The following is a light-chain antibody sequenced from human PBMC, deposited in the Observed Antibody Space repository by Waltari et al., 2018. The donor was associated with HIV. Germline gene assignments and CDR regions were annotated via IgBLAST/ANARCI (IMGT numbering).Light chain of an antibody. CDR2: GAS. Sequence: EVVMTQSPASLSVSPGERVTLSCRASQSVSNNVAWYQQRPGQAPRLLIFGASTRPTGIPARFSGSGSGTEFSLAISRLEPEDFAVYYCQQYYSSPPITFGGGTKVEIK. V-gene: IGKV3-15*01. CDR1: QSVSNN. CDR3: QQYYSSPPIT. J-gene: IGKJ4*01.